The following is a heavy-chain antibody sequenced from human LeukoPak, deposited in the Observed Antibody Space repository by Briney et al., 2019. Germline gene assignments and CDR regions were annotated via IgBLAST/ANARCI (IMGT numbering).Heavy chain of an antibody. D-gene: IGHD6-6*01. V-gene: IGHV3-7*01. Sequence: GGSLRLSCIASGFTFSHFWMSWVRQAPGKGLEWVANIKEDGSTKYYVDSVKGRFTISRDNAQNSVYLQMNSLRAEDTAMYYCARVGYSSSSFDYWGQGTLVTVSS. CDR2: IKEDGSTK. CDR3: ARVGYSSSSFDY. CDR1: GFTFSHFW. J-gene: IGHJ4*02.